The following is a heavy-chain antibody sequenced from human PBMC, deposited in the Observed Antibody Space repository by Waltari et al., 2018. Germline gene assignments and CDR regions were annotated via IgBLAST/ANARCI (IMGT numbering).Heavy chain of an antibody. V-gene: IGHV4-39*07. CDR1: GGSLSSSRYY. CDR3: ARDVDDLTPYSSFDP. CDR2: IYYSGST. D-gene: IGHD2-21*01. J-gene: IGHJ5*02. Sequence: QLQLQESGPGLVKPSETLSLTCTVSGGSLSSSRYYWGWIRQPPGKGLEWIGSIYYSGSTYYNPSLKSRVTISVDTSKNQFSLKLSSVTAADTAVYYCARDVDDLTPYSSFDPWGQGTLVTVSS.